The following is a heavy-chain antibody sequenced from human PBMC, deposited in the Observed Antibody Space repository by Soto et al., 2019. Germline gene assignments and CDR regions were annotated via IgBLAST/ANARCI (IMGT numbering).Heavy chain of an antibody. CDR1: GFIFSGSS. V-gene: IGHV3-73*01. D-gene: IGHD2-2*02. J-gene: IGHJ6*02. CDR3: ARGQGAAIGDYYSHGMDV. CDR2: IRSRASNFAT. Sequence: PGGSLRLSCAGSGFIFSGSSMHWVRQASWKGLEWVGRIRSRASNFATSSAASAKGRFTFSRDDSKNTAYLQMNTLKPEDTAVYYCARGQGAAIGDYYSHGMDVSGQGTTVTLSS.